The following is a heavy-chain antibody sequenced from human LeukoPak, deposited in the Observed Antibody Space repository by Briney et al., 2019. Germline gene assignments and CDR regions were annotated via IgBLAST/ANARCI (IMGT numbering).Heavy chain of an antibody. Sequence: ASVKVSCKASGYTFTGYYMHWVRQAPGQGLEWMGWINPNSGGTNYAQKFQGRVTMTRDTSISTAYMELSRLRSDDTAVYYCARRGYSSGWYYWFDPWGQGTLVTVSS. CDR3: ARRGYSSGWYYWFDP. J-gene: IGHJ5*02. CDR1: GYTFTGYY. CDR2: INPNSGGT. V-gene: IGHV1-2*02. D-gene: IGHD6-19*01.